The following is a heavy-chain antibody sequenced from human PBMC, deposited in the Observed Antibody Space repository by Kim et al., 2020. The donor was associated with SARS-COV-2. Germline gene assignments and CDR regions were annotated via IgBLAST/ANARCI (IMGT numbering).Heavy chain of an antibody. CDR3: AKDPKRYCSGGSCYSYFD. CDR2: ISYDGSNK. V-gene: IGHV3-30*18. CDR1: GFTFSSYG. J-gene: IGHJ4*01. D-gene: IGHD2-15*01. Sequence: LSLTCAASGFTFSSYGMHWVRQAPGKGLEWVAVISYDGSNKYYADSVKGRFTISRDNSKNTLYLQMNSLRAEDTAVYYCAKDPKRYCSGGSCYSYFD.